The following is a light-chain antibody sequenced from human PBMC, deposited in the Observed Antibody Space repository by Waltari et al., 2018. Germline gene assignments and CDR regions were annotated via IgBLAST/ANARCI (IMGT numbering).Light chain of an antibody. Sequence: QSVLTQPPSASGTPGQRATIYCSGSTSTIGSNYVYWYQQLPGTAPKLLSYRNNQRPSGVPDRFSGSKSGTSASLAISGLRSEDEADYYCAAWDDSLSGRVFGTGTKVTVL. J-gene: IGLJ1*01. CDR1: TSTIGSNY. V-gene: IGLV1-47*01. CDR3: AAWDDSLSGRV. CDR2: RNN.